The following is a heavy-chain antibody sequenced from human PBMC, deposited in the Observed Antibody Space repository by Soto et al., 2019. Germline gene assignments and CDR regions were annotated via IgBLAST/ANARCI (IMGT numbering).Heavy chain of an antibody. CDR3: ARALMTTVTYWFDP. CDR2: IYYSGST. D-gene: IGHD4-4*01. J-gene: IGHJ5*02. Sequence: SETLSLTCTVSGGSISSYYWSWIRQPPGKGLEWIGYIYYSGSTNYNPSLKSRVTISVDTSKSQFSLKLSSVTAADTAVYYCARALMTTVTYWFDPWGQGTLVTVSS. CDR1: GGSISSYY. V-gene: IGHV4-59*01.